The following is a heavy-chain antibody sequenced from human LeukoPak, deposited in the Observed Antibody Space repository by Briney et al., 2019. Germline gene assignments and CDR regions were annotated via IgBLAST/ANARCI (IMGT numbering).Heavy chain of an antibody. J-gene: IGHJ4*02. Sequence: GGPLRLSCAASGFTFSSYAMSWVRQAPGKGLEWVSAISGSGGSTYYADSVKGRFTISRDNSKNTLYLQMNSLRAEDTAVYYCAKEGYYYDSSGYYYTPYYYYYWGQGPLVTVSS. D-gene: IGHD3-22*01. CDR3: AKEGYYYDSSGYYYTPYYYYY. CDR1: GFTFSSYA. V-gene: IGHV3-23*01. CDR2: ISGSGGST.